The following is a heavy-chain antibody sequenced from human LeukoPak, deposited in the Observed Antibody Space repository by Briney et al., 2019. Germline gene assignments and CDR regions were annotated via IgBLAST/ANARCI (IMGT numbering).Heavy chain of an antibody. V-gene: IGHV3-23*01. CDR2: IRGTDGRT. Sequence: GGSVILSCATSGFTFSNYAMSWVRQAPGKGLEWVSAIRGTDGRTYYADSVKGRFTISRDNSKNTLYLQVNSLTAEDTVVHYCAKFGTSWYLDAFDSLGQGTMVTVSS. CDR1: GFTFSNYA. J-gene: IGHJ3*02. D-gene: IGHD6-13*01. CDR3: AKFGTSWYLDAFDS.